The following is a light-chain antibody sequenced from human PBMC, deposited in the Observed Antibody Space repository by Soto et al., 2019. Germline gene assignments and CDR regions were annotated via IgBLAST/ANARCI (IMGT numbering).Light chain of an antibody. CDR2: QVS. V-gene: IGLV2-14*01. Sequence: QSLLTQPASVSGSPGQSVTISCTGTSSDIGGFYYVCWYQHHPGKDPKLMIYQVSNRPSGVSNRFSGSKSGNTASLTISGLQAEDEADYFCSSYSSSSTFYVFGAGTKVTVL. CDR1: SSDIGGFYY. J-gene: IGLJ1*01. CDR3: SSYSSSSTFYV.